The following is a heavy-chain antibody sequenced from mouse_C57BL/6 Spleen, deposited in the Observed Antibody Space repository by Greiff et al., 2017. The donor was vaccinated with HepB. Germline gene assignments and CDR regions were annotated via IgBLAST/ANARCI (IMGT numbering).Heavy chain of an antibody. D-gene: IGHD3-2*02. CDR3: ASPTAQATYYYAMDY. J-gene: IGHJ4*01. V-gene: IGHV14-2*01. CDR1: GFNIKDYY. CDR2: IDPEDGET. Sequence: EVQLQESGAELVKPGASVKLSCTASGFNIKDYYMHWVKQRTEQGLEWIGRIDPEDGETKYAPKFQGKATITADTSSNTAYLQLSSLTSEDTAVYYCASPTAQATYYYAMDYWGQGTSVTVSS.